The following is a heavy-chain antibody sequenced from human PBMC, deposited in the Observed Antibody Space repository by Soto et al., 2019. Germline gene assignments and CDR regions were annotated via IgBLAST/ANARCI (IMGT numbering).Heavy chain of an antibody. J-gene: IGHJ3*02. CDR2: IYTSGST. Sequence: SETLSLTCTVSGGSISSYYWSRIRQPAGKGLEWIGRIYTSGSTNYNPSLKSRVTMSVDTSKNQFSLKLSSVTAADTAVYYCARDSNMVRGVTATWGAFDIWGQGTMVTVSS. CDR1: GGSISSYY. V-gene: IGHV4-4*07. D-gene: IGHD3-10*01. CDR3: ARDSNMVRGVTATWGAFDI.